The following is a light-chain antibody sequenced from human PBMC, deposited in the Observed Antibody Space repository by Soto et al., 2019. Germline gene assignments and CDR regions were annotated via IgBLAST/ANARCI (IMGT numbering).Light chain of an antibody. CDR3: QRYGSSSLS. CDR1: QSLSSTY. V-gene: IGKV3-20*01. Sequence: EIVLTQSPGTLSLSPGERVTLFCRASQSLSSTYLAWYQQRPGQAPRLLIFGASNRATGIPDRFRGSGSGTDFTLTISRLEPGDFAVYYCQRYGSSSLSFGGGTRVEI. J-gene: IGKJ4*01. CDR2: GAS.